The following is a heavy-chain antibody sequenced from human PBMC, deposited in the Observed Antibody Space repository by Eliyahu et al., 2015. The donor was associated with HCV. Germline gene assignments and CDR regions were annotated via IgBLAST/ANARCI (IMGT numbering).Heavy chain of an antibody. V-gene: IGHV3-30*18. CDR1: GXTFSSYG. CDR3: AKDFGHPASGGEGGY. D-gene: IGHD2-21*01. Sequence: QVQLVESGGGVVQPGRSLRLSCXASGXTFSSYGMHWVRXAPGKGLEWVAVISYDGSNKYYADXVKGRFTISRDNSKNTLYLQMNSLRAEDTAVYYCAKDFGHPASGGEGGYWGQGTLVTVSS. CDR2: ISYDGSNK. J-gene: IGHJ4*02.